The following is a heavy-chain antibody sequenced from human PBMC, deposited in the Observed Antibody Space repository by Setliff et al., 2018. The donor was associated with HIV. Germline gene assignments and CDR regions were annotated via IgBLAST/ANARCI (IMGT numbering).Heavy chain of an antibody. Sequence: ASVKVSCKASGYTFTDYSMHWVRQAPGRGLEWMGWINPNSGGSNFAQKFQGRVTLTRDTSISTAYMELSSLRSDDTAVYYCATLFSSGWHFDYWGQGTLVTVS. CDR1: GYTFTDYS. D-gene: IGHD6-19*01. CDR3: ATLFSSGWHFDY. J-gene: IGHJ4*02. V-gene: IGHV1-2*02. CDR2: INPNSGGS.